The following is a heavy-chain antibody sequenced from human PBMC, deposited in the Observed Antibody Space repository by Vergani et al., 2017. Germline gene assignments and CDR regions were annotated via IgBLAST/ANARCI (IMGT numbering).Heavy chain of an antibody. J-gene: IGHJ5*02. D-gene: IGHD3-9*01. CDR2: INHSGST. CDR3: ARGRGYYDSLTAVPKPRWFDP. Sequence: QVQLQQWGAGLLKPSETLSLTCAVYGGSFSGYYWSWIRQPPGKGLEWIGEINHSGSTNYNPSLKSLVTISVDTSKNQFSLKLSSVTAADTAVYYCARGRGYYDSLTAVPKPRWFDPWGQGTLVTVSS. V-gene: IGHV4-34*01. CDR1: GGSFSGYY.